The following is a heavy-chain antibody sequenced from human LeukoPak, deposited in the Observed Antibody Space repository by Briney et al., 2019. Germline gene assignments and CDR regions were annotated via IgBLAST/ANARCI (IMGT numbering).Heavy chain of an antibody. V-gene: IGHV1-69*05. CDR1: GGTFSSYA. D-gene: IGHD6-13*01. J-gene: IGHJ4*02. Sequence: SVKVSCKASGGTFSSYAISWVRQAPGQGLGWMGGIIPIFGTANYAQKFQGRVTITTDESTSTAYMELSSLRSEDTAVYYCARDLGAAAAGTNYWGQGTLVTVSS. CDR2: IIPIFGTA. CDR3: ARDLGAAAAGTNY.